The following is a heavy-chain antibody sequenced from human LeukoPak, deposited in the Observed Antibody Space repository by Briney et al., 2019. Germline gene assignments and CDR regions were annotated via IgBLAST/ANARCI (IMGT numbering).Heavy chain of an antibody. V-gene: IGHV3-23*01. CDR3: AKDCRYCSSTSCYAGWFDP. CDR1: GFTFSSYA. J-gene: IGHJ5*02. CDR2: ISGSGGST. D-gene: IGHD2-2*01. Sequence: GGSLRLSCAASGFTFSSYAMSWVRQAPGKGLEWVSAISGSGGSTYYADSVKGRFTISRVNSKNTLYLQMNSLRAEDTAVYYCAKDCRYCSSTSCYAGWFDPWGQGTLVTVSS.